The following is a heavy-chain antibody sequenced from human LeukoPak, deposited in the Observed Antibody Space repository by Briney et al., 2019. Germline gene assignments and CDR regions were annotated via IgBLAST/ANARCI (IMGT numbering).Heavy chain of an antibody. D-gene: IGHD1-26*01. CDR1: GFTFSSYA. CDR2: ISYDGSNK. V-gene: IGHV3-30*04. Sequence: PGGSLRLSCAASGFTFSSYAMHWVRQAPGKGLEWVAVISYDGSNKYYADSVKGRFTISRDNSKSTLYLQMNSLRAEDTAVYYCARDKAVGATLFDYWGQGTLVTVSS. J-gene: IGHJ4*02. CDR3: ARDKAVGATLFDY.